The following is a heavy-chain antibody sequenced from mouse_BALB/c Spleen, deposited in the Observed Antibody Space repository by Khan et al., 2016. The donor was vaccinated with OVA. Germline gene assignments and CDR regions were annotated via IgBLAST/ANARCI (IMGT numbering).Heavy chain of an antibody. CDR2: ISPGSGGT. CDR3: ARSNYYGSGLYAMDY. V-gene: IGHV1S41*01. D-gene: IGHD1-1*01. J-gene: IGHJ4*01. CDR1: GYTFTSYW. Sequence: DLVKPGASVKLSCKASGYTFTSYWINWIKQRPGQGLEWIGQISPGSGGTYYNDKFKAKATLTVDTSSSTPYIQLSSLSSEDSAVYFCARSNYYGSGLYAMDYWGQGTSVTVSS.